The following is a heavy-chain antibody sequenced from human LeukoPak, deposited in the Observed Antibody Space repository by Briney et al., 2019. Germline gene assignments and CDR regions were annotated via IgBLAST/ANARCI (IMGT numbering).Heavy chain of an antibody. J-gene: IGHJ5*02. CDR2: MNPNSGNT. D-gene: IGHD6-6*01. CDR3: ARECSSCTNWFDP. CDR1: GYTFTSYD. V-gene: IGHV1-8*01. Sequence: GASVKVSCKASGYTFTSYDINWVRQATGQGLEWMGWMNPNSGNTGYAQKFQGRVTMTRNTSISTAYMELSSLRSEDTAVYYRARECSSCTNWFDPWGQGTLVTVSS.